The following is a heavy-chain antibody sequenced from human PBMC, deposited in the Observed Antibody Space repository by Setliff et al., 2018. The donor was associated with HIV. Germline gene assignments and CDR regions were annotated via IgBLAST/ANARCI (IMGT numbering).Heavy chain of an antibody. CDR3: AGENPDGWLHHYTDV. CDR1: GGSFSDYY. CDR2: INHSGTT. J-gene: IGHJ6*03. V-gene: IGHV4-34*01. Sequence: SETLSLTCTVSGGSFSDYYWSWIRQPPGKGLEWIGEINHSGTTNSNPSLKSRVTISVDTSKNQFSLRLTSVTAADTAVYYCAGENPDGWLHHYTDVWVKGTTVTVSS. D-gene: IGHD2-15*01.